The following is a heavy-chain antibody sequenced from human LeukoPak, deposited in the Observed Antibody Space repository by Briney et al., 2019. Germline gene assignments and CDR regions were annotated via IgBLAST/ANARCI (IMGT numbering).Heavy chain of an antibody. CDR2: INPNSGDT. D-gene: IGHD6-19*01. J-gene: IGHJ4*02. Sequence: GASVKVSRKASGYTFTGYYIHWVRQAPGQGLEWMGWINPNSGDTNYAQKFQGRVTITRDTSISTAYMELSRLRFDDTAVYYCASYPYASGYWGQGTLVTVSS. V-gene: IGHV1-2*02. CDR1: GYTFTGYY. CDR3: ASYPYASGY.